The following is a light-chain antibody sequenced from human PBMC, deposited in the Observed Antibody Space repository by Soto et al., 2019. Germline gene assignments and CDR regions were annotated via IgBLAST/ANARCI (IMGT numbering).Light chain of an antibody. CDR3: AAWDDSLNGFYV. V-gene: IGLV1-44*01. Sequence: QSVLTQPPSASGTPGQRVTISCSGSSSNIGSNTVNWYQQLPGTAPKLLIHSNSQRPSGVPDRFSGSKSGTSASLAISGLQSEDEADYYCAAWDDSLNGFYVFGTGTKVTVL. CDR2: SNS. CDR1: SSNIGSNT. J-gene: IGLJ1*01.